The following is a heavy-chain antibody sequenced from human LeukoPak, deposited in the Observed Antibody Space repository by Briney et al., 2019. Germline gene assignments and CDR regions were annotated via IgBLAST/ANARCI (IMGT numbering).Heavy chain of an antibody. CDR3: AKVIGSATTGPFDY. V-gene: IGHV3-23*01. Sequence: LPGGSLRLSCAASGFTFSSYAMSWVRQAPGKGLEWVSAISGSGSSTYYADSVKGRFTISRDNSKNTLYLQMNSLRAEDAAVYYCAKVIGSATTGPFDYWGQGTLVTVSS. J-gene: IGHJ4*02. CDR1: GFTFSSYA. CDR2: ISGSGSST. D-gene: IGHD4-17*01.